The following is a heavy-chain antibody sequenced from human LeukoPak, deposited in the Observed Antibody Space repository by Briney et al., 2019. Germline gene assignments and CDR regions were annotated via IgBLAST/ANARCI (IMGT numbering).Heavy chain of an antibody. CDR2: ISSSSSYI. D-gene: IGHD5-24*01. J-gene: IGHJ4*02. CDR1: GFTFSSYS. Sequence: GGSLRLSCAASGFTFSSYSMYWVRQAPGKGLEWVSSISSSSSYIYYADSVKGRFTISRDNAKNSLYLQMNSLRAEDTAVYYCARGPSKRWLQFGTFDYWGQGTLVTVAS. CDR3: ARGPSKRWLQFGTFDY. V-gene: IGHV3-21*01.